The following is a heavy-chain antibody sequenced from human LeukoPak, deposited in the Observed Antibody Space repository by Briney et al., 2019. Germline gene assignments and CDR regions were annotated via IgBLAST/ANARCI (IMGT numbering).Heavy chain of an antibody. D-gene: IGHD2-15*01. CDR2: IIPIFGTA. CDR3: AGTEGYCSGGSCYSDAFDI. CDR1: GGTFSSYA. V-gene: IGHV1-69*05. J-gene: IGHJ3*02. Sequence: EASVKVSCKASGGTFSSYAISWVRQAPGPGLEWMGGIIPIFGTANYAQKFQGRVTITTDESTSTAYMELSSLRSEDTAVYYCAGTEGYCSGGSCYSDAFDIWGQGTTVTVSS.